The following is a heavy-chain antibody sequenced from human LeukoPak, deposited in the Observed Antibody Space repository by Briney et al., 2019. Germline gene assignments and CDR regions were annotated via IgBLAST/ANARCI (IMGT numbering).Heavy chain of an antibody. Sequence: HTGGSLRLSCAASGLTFSSYWMHWVRQAPGKGLVWVSRINSDGSSTSYADSVKGRFTIPRDNAKNTLYLQMNSLRAEDTAVYYCARRSSGSPPYYFGYWGQGTLVTVSS. CDR3: ARRSSGSPPYYFGY. J-gene: IGHJ4*02. V-gene: IGHV3-74*01. D-gene: IGHD1-26*01. CDR2: INSDGSST. CDR1: GLTFSSYW.